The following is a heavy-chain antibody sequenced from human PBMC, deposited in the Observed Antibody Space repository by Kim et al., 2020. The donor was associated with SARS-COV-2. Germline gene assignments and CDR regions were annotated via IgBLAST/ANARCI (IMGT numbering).Heavy chain of an antibody. J-gene: IGHJ4*02. D-gene: IGHD2-2*01. CDR1: GYTFTGYY. CDR2: INPNSGDT. Sequence: ASVKVSCKASGYTFTGYYMHWVRQAPGQGLEWMGWINPNSGDTNYAQNFQGRVTMTRDTSITTAYMDLSRLRSDDTAVYYCAREGRGSTTYPDKSGDYWGQGTLVIVSS. CDR3: AREGRGSTTYPDKSGDY. V-gene: IGHV1-2*02.